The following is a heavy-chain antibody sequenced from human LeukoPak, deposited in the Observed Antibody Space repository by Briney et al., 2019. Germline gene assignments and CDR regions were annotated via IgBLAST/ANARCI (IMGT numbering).Heavy chain of an antibody. CDR1: GFTFSSYV. J-gene: IGHJ4*02. CDR3: AKARGTVVPPFDY. CDR2: ISGSGGST. Sequence: GGSLRLSCAASGFTFSSYVMSWSRQAPGKGLEWVSSISGSGGSTYYADSVKGRFTVSRDNSKNTLYLQMNSLRAEDTAVYYCAKARGTVVPPFDYWGQGTLATVSS. D-gene: IGHD3-22*01. V-gene: IGHV3-23*01.